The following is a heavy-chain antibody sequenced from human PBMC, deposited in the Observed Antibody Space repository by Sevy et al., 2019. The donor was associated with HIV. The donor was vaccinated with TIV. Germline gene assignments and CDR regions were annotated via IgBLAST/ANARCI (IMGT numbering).Heavy chain of an antibody. D-gene: IGHD3-16*01. V-gene: IGHV3-7*02. CDR3: ARKVGVQ. CDR2: IKQDGSQK. J-gene: IGHJ4*02. CDR1: GFTFSDYW. Sequence: GGSLRLSCVASGFTFSDYWMSWVRQAPGKGLEWVANIKQDGSQKYYIDSVKGRFTIFRDNAKNSVYLQMNSLRDDDEAVYYCARKVGVQWGQGTLVTDSS.